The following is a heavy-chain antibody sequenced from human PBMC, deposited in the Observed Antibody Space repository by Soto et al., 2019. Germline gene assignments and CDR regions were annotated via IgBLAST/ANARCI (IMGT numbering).Heavy chain of an antibody. V-gene: IGHV3-7*01. Sequence: GGSLRLSCAASGFTFSSYWMSWVRQAPGKGLEWVANIKQDGSEKYYVDSVKGRFTISRDNAKNSLYLQMNSLRAEDTAVYYCASGPILQGVVIPNYYYMDVWGKGTTVTVSS. D-gene: IGHD3-3*01. CDR3: ASGPILQGVVIPNYYYMDV. J-gene: IGHJ6*03. CDR2: IKQDGSEK. CDR1: GFTFSSYW.